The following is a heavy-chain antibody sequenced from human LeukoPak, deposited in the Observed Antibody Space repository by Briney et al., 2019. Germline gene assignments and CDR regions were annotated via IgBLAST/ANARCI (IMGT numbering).Heavy chain of an antibody. CDR2: INSDGSGT. Sequence: GGSLRLSCAASGFTFSSYWMHWVRQAPGKGLVWVSRINSDGSGTSYADSVKGRFTISRDNAKNTLYLQMNSLRAEDTAVYYCAREVIVVVPAAINWFDPWGQGTLVTVSS. CDR1: GFTFSSYW. J-gene: IGHJ5*02. V-gene: IGHV3-74*01. CDR3: AREVIVVVPAAINWFDP. D-gene: IGHD2-2*01.